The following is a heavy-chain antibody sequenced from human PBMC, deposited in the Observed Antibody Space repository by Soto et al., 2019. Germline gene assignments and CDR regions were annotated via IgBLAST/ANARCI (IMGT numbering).Heavy chain of an antibody. V-gene: IGHV4-59*03. Sequence: QVQLQESGPGLVKPSETLALTCTASGGSISSYYWSWIRQPPGKGLEWIGYIYYSGSTNYNPSLKSRVTISVDTSKIQFSLKLSSVTAAETAVYYCAGRYGGTFDYWGQGTLVTVSS. CDR3: AGRYGGTFDY. J-gene: IGHJ4*02. D-gene: IGHD2-15*01. CDR1: GGSISSYY. CDR2: IYYSGST.